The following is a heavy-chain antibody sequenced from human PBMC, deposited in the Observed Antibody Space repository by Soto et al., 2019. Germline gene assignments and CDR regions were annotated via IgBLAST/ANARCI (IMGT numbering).Heavy chain of an antibody. V-gene: IGHV1-69*04. CDR3: ARDLDFWSGYLSPFDY. D-gene: IGHD3-3*01. CDR1: GGTFSSYT. J-gene: IGHJ4*02. CDR2: IIPILGIA. Sequence: SVKVSCKASGGTFSSYTISWVRQAPGQGLEWMGRIIPILGIANYAQKFQGRVTITADKSTSTAYMELSSLRSEDTAVYYCARDLDFWSGYLSPFDYWGQGTLVTVSS.